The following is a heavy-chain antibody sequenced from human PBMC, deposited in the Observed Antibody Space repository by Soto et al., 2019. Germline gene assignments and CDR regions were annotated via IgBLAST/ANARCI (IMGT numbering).Heavy chain of an antibody. CDR2: ISGSGGST. CDR3: AKAPPYIVYSGYYLGAYYFDY. V-gene: IGHV3-23*01. J-gene: IGHJ4*02. Sequence: EVQLLESGGGLVQPGGSLRLSCAASGFTFSSYAMSWVRQAPGKGLEWVSAISGSGGSTYYADSVKGRFTISRDNAKNTLYLHMNSLRAEDTAVYYCAKAPPYIVYSGYYLGAYYFDYWGQGTLVTVSS. CDR1: GFTFSSYA. D-gene: IGHD5-12*01.